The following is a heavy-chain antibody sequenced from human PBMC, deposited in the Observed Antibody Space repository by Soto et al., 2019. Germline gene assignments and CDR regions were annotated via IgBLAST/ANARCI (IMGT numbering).Heavy chain of an antibody. Sequence: ASVKVSCKASGYTFTRYTMNWVRQAPGQRLEWMGWINPDNGNTKSSQKYQDRVIITRDTSASTAYMDLSSLRSEDTAVYYCARGIATGQLDPWGQGTLVTVSS. CDR3: ARGIATGQLDP. V-gene: IGHV1-3*01. D-gene: IGHD2-15*01. CDR1: GYTFTRYT. CDR2: INPDNGNT. J-gene: IGHJ5*02.